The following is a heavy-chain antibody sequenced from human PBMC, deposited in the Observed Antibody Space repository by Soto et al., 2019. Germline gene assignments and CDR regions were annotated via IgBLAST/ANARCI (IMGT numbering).Heavy chain of an antibody. CDR2: IYTSGST. Sequence: SETLSLTCTVSGGSISSYYWRWIRQPAGKGLEWIGRIYTSGSTTYNPSLKSRVTMSVVTSKNQFSLKLSSVTAAGTAVYYCAREYISGWLDYWGQGTLVTVSS. V-gene: IGHV4-4*07. D-gene: IGHD6-19*01. J-gene: IGHJ4*02. CDR3: AREYISGWLDY. CDR1: GGSISSYY.